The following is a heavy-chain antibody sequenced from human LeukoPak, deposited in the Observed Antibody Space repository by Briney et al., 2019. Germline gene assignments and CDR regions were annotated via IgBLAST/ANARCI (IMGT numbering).Heavy chain of an antibody. D-gene: IGHD1-26*01. CDR1: GGTFSSYA. CDR2: IIPIFGTA. Sequence: SVKVSCKASGGTFSSYAISWVRQAPGQGLEWMGGIIPIFGTANYAQKFQGRVTITTDESTGTAYMELSSLRSEDTAVYYCARRRVGATTFDYWGQGTLVTVSS. CDR3: ARRRVGATTFDY. V-gene: IGHV1-69*05. J-gene: IGHJ4*02.